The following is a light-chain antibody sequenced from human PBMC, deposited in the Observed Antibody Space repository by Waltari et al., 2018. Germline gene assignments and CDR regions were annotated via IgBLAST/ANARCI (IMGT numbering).Light chain of an antibody. CDR3: CSYAGSSTVV. V-gene: IGLV2-23*01. CDR2: EGS. J-gene: IGLJ2*01. CDR1: SSDVGSYNL. Sequence: QAALPQPAAVSGSPGQALTISCTGTSSDVGSYNLVPWYQQHPGKAPQLMIYEGSKRPSGVSNRFSGSKSGNTASLTISGLQAEDEADYYCCSYAGSSTVVFGGGTKLTVL.